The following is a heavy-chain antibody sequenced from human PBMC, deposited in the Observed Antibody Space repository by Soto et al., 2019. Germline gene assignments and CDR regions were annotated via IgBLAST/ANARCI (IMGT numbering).Heavy chain of an antibody. CDR2: IYHSGST. Sequence: SETLSLTCAVSGGSISSGGYSWSWVRQPPGKGLEWIGYIYHSGSTYYNPSLKSRVTISVDRSKNQFFLRLRSVTAADTAVYYCARWDVGQYAFDIWGQGTMVTVSS. V-gene: IGHV4-30-2*02. J-gene: IGHJ3*02. CDR1: GGSISSGGYS. D-gene: IGHD1-26*01. CDR3: ARWDVGQYAFDI.